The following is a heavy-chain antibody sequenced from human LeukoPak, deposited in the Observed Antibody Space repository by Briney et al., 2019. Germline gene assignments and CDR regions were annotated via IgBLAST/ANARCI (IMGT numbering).Heavy chain of an antibody. J-gene: IGHJ5*02. D-gene: IGHD5-12*01. CDR3: ARLRLRVLGP. CDR1: GGSFSGYY. V-gene: IGHV4-34*01. Sequence: PSETLSLTCAVYGGSFSGYYWSWIRQPPGKGLEWIGEINHSGSTNYNPSLKSRVTISVDTSKNQFSLKLSSVTAADTAVYSCARLRLRVLGPWGQGTLVTVSS. CDR2: INHSGST.